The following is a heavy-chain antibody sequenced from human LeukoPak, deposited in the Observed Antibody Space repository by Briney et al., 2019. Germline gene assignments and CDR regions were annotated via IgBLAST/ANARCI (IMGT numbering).Heavy chain of an antibody. CDR2: IYYSGST. V-gene: IGHV4-59*01. CDR3: ARVQAYGGKGYFDY. CDR1: GGSISSYY. J-gene: IGHJ4*02. Sequence: PSETLSLTCTVSGGSISSYYWSWIRQPPGKGLEWIGYIYYSGSTNYNPSLKSRVTISVDTSKNQFSLKLSSVTAVDTAVYYCARVQAYGGKGYFDYWGQGTLVTVSS. D-gene: IGHD4-23*01.